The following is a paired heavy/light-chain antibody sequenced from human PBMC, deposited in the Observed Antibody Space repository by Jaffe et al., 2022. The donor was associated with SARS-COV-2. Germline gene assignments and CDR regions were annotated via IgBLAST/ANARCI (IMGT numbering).Light chain of an antibody. CDR3: QQSYSTSYT. CDR1: QSISSY. V-gene: IGKV1-39*01. J-gene: IGKJ2*01. Sequence: DIQMTQSPSSLSASVGDRVTITCRASQSISSYLNWYQQKPGKAPKLLIYAASSLQSGVPSRFSGSGSGTDFTLTISSLQPEDFATYYCQQSYSTSYTFGQGTKLEIK. CDR2: AAS.
Heavy chain of an antibody. D-gene: IGHD6-13*01. CDR2: IYHSGST. CDR3: ARDPASYSSSWYSNIGGYYYYGMDV. Sequence: QVQLQESGPGLVKPSGTLSLTCAVSGGSISSSNWWSWVRQPPGKGLEWIGEIYHSGSTNYNPSLKSRVTISVDKSKNQFSLKLSSVTAADTAVYYCARDPASYSSSWYSNIGGYYYYGMDVWGQGTTVTVSS. CDR1: GGSISSSNW. V-gene: IGHV4-4*02. J-gene: IGHJ6*02.